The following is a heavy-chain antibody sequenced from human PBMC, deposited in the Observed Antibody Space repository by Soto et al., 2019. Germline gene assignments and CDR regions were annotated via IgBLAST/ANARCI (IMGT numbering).Heavy chain of an antibody. J-gene: IGHJ5*02. CDR2: IYYSGST. D-gene: IGHD6-6*01. CDR3: ARRGKLVRGWFDP. Sequence: SETLSLTCTVSGGSISSSSYYWGWIRQPPGKGLEWIGSIYYSGSTYYNPSLKSRVTISVDTSKTQFSLKLSSVTAADTAVYYCARRGKLVRGWFDPWGQGTLVTVSS. V-gene: IGHV4-39*01. CDR1: GGSISSSSYY.